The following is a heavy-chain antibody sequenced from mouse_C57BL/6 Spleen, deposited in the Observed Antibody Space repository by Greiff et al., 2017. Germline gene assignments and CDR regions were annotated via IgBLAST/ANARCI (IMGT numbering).Heavy chain of an antibody. CDR3: ARGDRRRDWYFDV. J-gene: IGHJ1*03. CDR1: GYSITSGYY. CDR2: ISYDGSN. V-gene: IGHV3-6*01. Sequence: EVKLQESGPGLVKPSQSLSLTCSVTGYSITSGYYWNWIRQFPGNKLEWMGYISYDGSNNYNPSLKNRISITRDTSKNQFFLKLNAVTTEDTATYYGARGDRRRDWYFDVWGTGTTVTVSS.